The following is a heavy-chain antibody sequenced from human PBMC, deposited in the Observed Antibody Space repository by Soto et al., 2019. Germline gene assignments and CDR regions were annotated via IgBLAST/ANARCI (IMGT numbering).Heavy chain of an antibody. CDR2: IYYNGNT. CDR1: ISPIYNYY. CDR3: TRDTYGGGI. J-gene: IGHJ3*02. D-gene: IGHD2-8*01. Sequence: SATLYLTCSIHISPIYNYYCSWIRQPPGKGLEWIAYIYYNGNTNYNPSLQSRATISVDTSNNQVSLELRSVTTADTAVYFCTRDTYGGGIWGQGTMVS. V-gene: IGHV4-59*07.